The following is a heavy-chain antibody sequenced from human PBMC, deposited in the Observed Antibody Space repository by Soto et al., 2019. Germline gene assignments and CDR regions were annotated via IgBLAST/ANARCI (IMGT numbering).Heavy chain of an antibody. CDR2: ISAYNGNT. V-gene: IGHV1-18*01. J-gene: IGHJ5*02. CDR3: ARVWITGTAVSWFDP. D-gene: IGHD1-7*01. Sequence: ASVKVSCKASGYTFTSYGISWVRQAPGQGLEWMGWISAYNGNTNYAQKLQGRVTMTTDTSTSTAYMELRSLRSDDTAVYYCARVWITGTAVSWFDPWGQGTLVTVSS. CDR1: GYTFTSYG.